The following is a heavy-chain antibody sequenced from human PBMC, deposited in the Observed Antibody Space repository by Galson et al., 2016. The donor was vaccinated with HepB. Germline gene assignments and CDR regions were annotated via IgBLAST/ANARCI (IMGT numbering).Heavy chain of an antibody. CDR1: GFTFSSYA. J-gene: IGHJ6*01. V-gene: IGHV3-23*01. Sequence: SLRLSCAASGFTFSSYAMSWVRQAPGKGLEWVSLIGGGGGCTYSADSVKGRFTISRDNSKNTLYLQMNSLRAEDTAVYYCAKRPYTPGIIAAAGFHQGPIGLPPGALLQEHLWG. CDR2: IGGGGGCT. D-gene: IGHD6-13*01. CDR3: AKRPYTPGIIAAAGFHQGPIGLPPGALLQEHL.